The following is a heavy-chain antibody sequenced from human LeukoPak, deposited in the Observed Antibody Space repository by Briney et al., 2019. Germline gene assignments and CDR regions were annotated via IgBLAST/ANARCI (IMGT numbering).Heavy chain of an antibody. CDR3: ARGSYDSSGIRRGMDV. D-gene: IGHD3-22*01. V-gene: IGHV3-66*01. CDR1: TFTLTRNY. CDR2: VYRDGST. Sequence: GGALRVSCVPPTFTLTRNYLRWVPQAPGRGVERVSVVYRDGSTHYADSVKGRFTISRDNSNNALYLQMNSLRAEDTAVYYCARGSYDSSGIRRGMDVWGQGTTVTVSS. J-gene: IGHJ6*02.